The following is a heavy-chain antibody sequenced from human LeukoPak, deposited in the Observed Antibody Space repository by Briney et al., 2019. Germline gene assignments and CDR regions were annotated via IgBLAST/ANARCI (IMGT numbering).Heavy chain of an antibody. J-gene: IGHJ5*02. CDR1: GYTFTGYY. Sequence: ASVKVSCKASGYTFTGYYMHWVRQAPGQGLEWMGWINPNSGGTNYAQKFQGRVTMTRDTSISTAYMELSRLRSDDTAVYYCARDTGYTGILANWFDPWGQGTLATVSS. CDR3: ARDTGYTGILANWFDP. D-gene: IGHD3-9*01. CDR2: INPNSGGT. V-gene: IGHV1-2*02.